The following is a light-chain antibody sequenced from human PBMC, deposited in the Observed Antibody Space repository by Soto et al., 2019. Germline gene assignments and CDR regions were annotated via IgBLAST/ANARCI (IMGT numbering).Light chain of an antibody. CDR3: QQYGSSPK. Sequence: EIVFTQSPGTLSLSPGERATLSCRASQSVSSSYLAWYQQKPGQAPRLLIYGASSRATGIPDRFSGSGSGTDFTLTISRLEPEDFAVYYCQQYGSSPKFGQGTKGDIK. CDR1: QSVSSSY. V-gene: IGKV3-20*01. J-gene: IGKJ1*01. CDR2: GAS.